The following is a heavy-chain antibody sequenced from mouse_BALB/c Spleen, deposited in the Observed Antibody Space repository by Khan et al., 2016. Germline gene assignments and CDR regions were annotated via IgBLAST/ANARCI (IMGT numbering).Heavy chain of an antibody. CDR1: GYTFTSYW. Sequence: QVQLQQSGAELAKPGASVKMSCKASGYTFTSYWMHWVKQRPGQGLEWIGYINPSTGYTEYNQKFKDKATLTADKSSSTAYMQLSSLTSEDSAVYCCATHYDYDEFYAMDYWGQGTSVTVSS. J-gene: IGHJ4*01. D-gene: IGHD2-4*01. V-gene: IGHV1-7*01. CDR3: ATHYDYDEFYAMDY. CDR2: INPSTGYT.